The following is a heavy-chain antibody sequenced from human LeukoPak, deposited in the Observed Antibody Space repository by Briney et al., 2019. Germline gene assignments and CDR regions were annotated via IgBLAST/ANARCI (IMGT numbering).Heavy chain of an antibody. CDR3: ARENYYDSSGFDY. CDR1: GGSFSGYY. D-gene: IGHD3-22*01. V-gene: IGHV4-34*01. CDR2: INHSGST. J-gene: IGHJ4*02. Sequence: PSETLSLTCAVYGGSFSGYYWSWIRQPPGKGLEWIGEINHSGSTNYNPSLKGRVTISVDTSKNQFSLKLSSVTAADTAVYYCARENYYDSSGFDYWGQGTLVTVSS.